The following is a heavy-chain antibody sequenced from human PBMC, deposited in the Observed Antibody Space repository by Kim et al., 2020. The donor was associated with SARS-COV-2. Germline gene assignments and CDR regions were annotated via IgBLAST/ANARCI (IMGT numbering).Heavy chain of an antibody. D-gene: IGHD6-19*01. CDR1: GGTFSSYA. CDR3: ARDTGLYSSGPLLEFDP. V-gene: IGHV1-69*13. J-gene: IGHJ5*02. Sequence: SVKVSCKASGGTFSSYAISWVRQAPGQGLEWMGGIIPIFGTANYAQKFQGRVTITADESTSTAYMELSSLRSEDTAVYYCARDTGLYSSGPLLEFDPWGQGTLVTVSS. CDR2: IIPIFGTA.